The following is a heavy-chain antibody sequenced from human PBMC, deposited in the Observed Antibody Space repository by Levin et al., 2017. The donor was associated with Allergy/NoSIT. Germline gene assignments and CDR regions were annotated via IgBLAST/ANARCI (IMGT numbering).Heavy chain of an antibody. D-gene: IGHD3-16*01. Sequence: GGSLRLSCAASGFKFSSYAMTWVRQAPGKGLDWVSAISGRGDSTYYAESVRGRFTISRDNSKETLDLQMDRLTVADTAIYYGEKIIASGLDYYKYYARNVWGQGTTVTVSS. CDR3: EKIIASGLDYYKYYARNV. V-gene: IGHV3-23*01. CDR1: GFKFSSYA. CDR2: ISGRGDST. J-gene: IGHJ6*02.